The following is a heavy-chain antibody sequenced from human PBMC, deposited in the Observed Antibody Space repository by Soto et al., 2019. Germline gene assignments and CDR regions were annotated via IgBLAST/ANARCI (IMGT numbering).Heavy chain of an antibody. CDR3: SKDRVFRDQPPSTYSFYGMEV. CDR2: ISGSGGST. CDR1: GFTFSSYA. V-gene: IGHV3-23*01. J-gene: IGHJ6*02. D-gene: IGHD3-10*01. Sequence: EVQVLESGGGLVQPGGSLRLSCAASGFTFSSYAMSWVRQAPGKGLEWVSGISGSGGSTYYADSVKGRFTISRDNSKNTLYLQMNGLRADDTAVYYCSKDRVFRDQPPSTYSFYGMEVWGQGTTVTGSS.